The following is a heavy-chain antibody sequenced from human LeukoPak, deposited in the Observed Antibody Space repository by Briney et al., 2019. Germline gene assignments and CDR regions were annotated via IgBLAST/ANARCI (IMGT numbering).Heavy chain of an antibody. CDR3: ARDRDYDSSGYYFHLIY. CDR1: GYTFTSYA. J-gene: IGHJ4*02. D-gene: IGHD3-22*01. Sequence: ASVKVSCKASGYTFTSYAMNWVRQAPGQGLEWMGWINTNTGYPTYAQGFTGRFVFSLDTSVSTAYLQISSLKAEDTAVYYCARDRDYDSSGYYFHLIYWGQGTLVTVSS. V-gene: IGHV7-4-1*02. CDR2: INTNTGYP.